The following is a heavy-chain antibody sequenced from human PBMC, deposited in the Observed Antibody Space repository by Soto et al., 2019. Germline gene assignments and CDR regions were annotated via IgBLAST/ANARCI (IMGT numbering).Heavy chain of an antibody. V-gene: IGHV3-23*01. J-gene: IGHJ6*02. Sequence: GSLRLSCAASGFTFSSYAMSWVRQAPGKGLEWVSAISGSGGSTYYADSVKGRFTISRDNSKNTLYLQMNSLRAEDTAVYYCAKVGTGMPEEDIVVVPAAKGPYGMDVWGQGTMVTVSS. CDR2: ISGSGGST. D-gene: IGHD2-2*01. CDR1: GFTFSSYA. CDR3: AKVGTGMPEEDIVVVPAAKGPYGMDV.